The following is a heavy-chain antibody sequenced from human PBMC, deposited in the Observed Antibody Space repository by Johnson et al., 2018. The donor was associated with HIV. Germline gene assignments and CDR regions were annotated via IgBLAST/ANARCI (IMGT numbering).Heavy chain of an antibody. V-gene: IGHV3-15*01. D-gene: IGHD6-13*01. Sequence: VQLVESGGGLVKPGGSLRLSCAASGFTFSNAWMSWVRQAPGKGLEWVGRIKSKTDGGTTDYAAPVKGSFPISRDDSKNTLYLQMNSLKTEDTAVYYCTTDADSSSWNDAFDIWGQGTMVTVSS. J-gene: IGHJ3*02. CDR2: IKSKTDGGTT. CDR1: GFTFSNAW. CDR3: TTDADSSSWNDAFDI.